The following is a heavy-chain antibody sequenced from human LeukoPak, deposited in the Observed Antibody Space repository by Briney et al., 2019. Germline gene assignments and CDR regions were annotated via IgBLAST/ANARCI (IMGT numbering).Heavy chain of an antibody. CDR2: IGGSDGRT. V-gene: IGHV3-23*01. Sequence: GGSLRLSCAASGFTFSSYAMSWVRQAPEKGLEWVSSIGGSDGRTYYAKSVKGRFTISRDNSKNTLYLQMNSLRVEDTAVYFCADPPNADYWGQGTLVTVSS. D-gene: IGHD4/OR15-4a*01. CDR1: GFTFSSYA. J-gene: IGHJ4*02. CDR3: ADPPNADY.